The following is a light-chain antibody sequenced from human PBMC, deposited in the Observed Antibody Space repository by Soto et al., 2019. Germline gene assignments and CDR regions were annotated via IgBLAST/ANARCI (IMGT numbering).Light chain of an antibody. Sequence: DLQMTQSPSSVSASVGDRVTITCRASQGISTWLARYQQKPGKAPKLLIYGASSLQSGVPSRFSGSGSGTDFTLTISNLQPEDFATYYCQQANSFPISFGQGTRLEIK. CDR3: QQANSFPIS. CDR1: QGISTW. J-gene: IGKJ5*01. CDR2: GAS. V-gene: IGKV1D-12*01.